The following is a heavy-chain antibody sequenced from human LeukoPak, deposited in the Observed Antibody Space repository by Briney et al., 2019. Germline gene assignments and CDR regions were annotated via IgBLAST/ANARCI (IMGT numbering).Heavy chain of an antibody. CDR2: MYSGGST. Sequence: GGSLRLSCAASGFTVSSNYMTWVRQAPGKGLEWVSVMYSGGSTYYADSVKARFIISRDNSKNTLYLQMNNLRAEDTAVYYCVGGGNAVLDFWGQGTLVTVSS. D-gene: IGHD5-12*01. CDR1: GFTVSSNY. V-gene: IGHV3-66*01. CDR3: VGGGNAVLDF. J-gene: IGHJ4*02.